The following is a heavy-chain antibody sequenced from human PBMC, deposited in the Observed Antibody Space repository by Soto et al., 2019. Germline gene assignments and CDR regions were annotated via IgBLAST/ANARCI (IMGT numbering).Heavy chain of an antibody. CDR3: ARNGSYSSSLSQYSGMDV. D-gene: IGHD3-16*02. J-gene: IGHJ6*02. CDR1: GGTFDNFI. CDR2: IVPMLGTP. Sequence: QVQLVQSGAEVKEPGSSVRVSCKASGGTFDNFIMNWVRQTPGQGLEWMVGIVPMLGTPTYAEKFKGRVTISASGSTSTMYMEVTSLRSEDTAIYYCARNGSYSSSLSQYSGMDVWGQGTTVTVSS. V-gene: IGHV1-69*01.